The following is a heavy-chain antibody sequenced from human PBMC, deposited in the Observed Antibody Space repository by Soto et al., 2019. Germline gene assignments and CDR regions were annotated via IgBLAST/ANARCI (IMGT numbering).Heavy chain of an antibody. CDR2: IIPIFGTA. CDR1: GGTLSSYA. CDR3: ARCRDGYNSGRAHWFDP. D-gene: IGHD5-12*01. V-gene: IGHV1-69*12. J-gene: IGHJ5*02. Sequence: QVQLVQSGAEVKKPGSSVKVSCKASGGTLSSYAISWVRQAPGQGLEWKGGIIPIFGTANYAQKFQGRVTITADESTSTAYMELSSLRSEDTAVYYCARCRDGYNSGRAHWFDPWGQGTLVTVSS.